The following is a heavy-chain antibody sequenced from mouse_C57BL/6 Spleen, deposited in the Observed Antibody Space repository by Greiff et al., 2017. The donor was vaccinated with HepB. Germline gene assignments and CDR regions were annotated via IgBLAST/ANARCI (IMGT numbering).Heavy chain of an antibody. CDR2: IDPETGGT. CDR1: GYTFTDYE. J-gene: IGHJ2*01. Sequence: VQRVESGAELVRPGASVTLSCKASGYTFTDYEMHWVKQTPVHGLEWIGAIDPETGGTAYNQKFKGKAILTADKSSSTAYMELRSLTSEDSAVYYCTRDYYGGSYGYYFDYWGQGTTLTVSS. D-gene: IGHD1-1*01. CDR3: TRDYYGGSYGYYFDY. V-gene: IGHV1-15*01.